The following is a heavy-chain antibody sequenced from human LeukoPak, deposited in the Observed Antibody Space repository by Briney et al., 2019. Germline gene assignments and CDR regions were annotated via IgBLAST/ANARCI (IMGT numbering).Heavy chain of an antibody. CDR1: GASVNGVSVTTYY. Sequence: SETLSLTCIVSGASVNGVSVTTYYWRWIRQPPGKGLEWIGYIHYSGSTSYNPSLKSRVTISGDRSKNQFSLNLTSVTAADTAVYYCARDQGGNYFNWGQGTLVTVSS. CDR3: ARDQGGNYFN. CDR2: IHYSGST. J-gene: IGHJ4*02. V-gene: IGHV4-61*01. D-gene: IGHD1-7*01.